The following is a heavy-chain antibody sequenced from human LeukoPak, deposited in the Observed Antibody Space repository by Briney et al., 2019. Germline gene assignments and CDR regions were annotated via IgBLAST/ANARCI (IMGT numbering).Heavy chain of an antibody. Sequence: GGSLRLSCAASGFTFSSYGMHWVRQAPGKGLEWVAVISYDGSNKYYADSVKGRFTISRDNSKNTLYLQMNSLRAEDTAVYYCVSSDYGDYDFDYWGQGTLVTVSS. D-gene: IGHD4-17*01. CDR3: VSSDYGDYDFDY. CDR1: GFTFSSYG. J-gene: IGHJ4*02. V-gene: IGHV3-30*03. CDR2: ISYDGSNK.